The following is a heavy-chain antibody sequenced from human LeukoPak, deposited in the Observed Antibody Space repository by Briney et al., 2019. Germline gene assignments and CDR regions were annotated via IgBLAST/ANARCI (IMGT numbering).Heavy chain of an antibody. CDR1: GYTFTSYD. CDR3: ARGTPSPTLRFLEWRNRRWFDP. J-gene: IGHJ5*02. D-gene: IGHD3-3*01. V-gene: IGHV1-8*01. Sequence: GASVKVSCKASGYTFTSYDINWVRQATGQGLEWMGWMNPNSGNTGYAQKFQGRVTMTRNTSISTAYMELSSLRSEDTAVYYCARGTPSPTLRFLEWRNRRWFDPWGQGTLVTVSS. CDR2: MNPNSGNT.